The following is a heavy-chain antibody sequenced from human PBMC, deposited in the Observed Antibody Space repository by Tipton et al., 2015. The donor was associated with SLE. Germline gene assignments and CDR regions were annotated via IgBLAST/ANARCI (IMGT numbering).Heavy chain of an antibody. J-gene: IGHJ4*02. CDR1: GFTFTTYA. Sequence: SLRLSCAASGFTFTTYAMHWVRQAPGKGLEWVAVISYDGSNKYYADSVKGRFTISRDNSKNTLYLQMNSLRAEDTAVYYCARVLGSYYAFDYWGQGPLVSVSS. D-gene: IGHD1-26*01. CDR3: ARVLGSYYAFDY. CDR2: ISYDGSNK. V-gene: IGHV3-30*04.